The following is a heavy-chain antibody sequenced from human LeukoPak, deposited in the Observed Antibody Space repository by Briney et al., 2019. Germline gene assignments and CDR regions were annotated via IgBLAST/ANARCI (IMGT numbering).Heavy chain of an antibody. Sequence: PGGSLGLSCAASGFSISGYWMHWVRQAPGKGLVWVSRINSDGSSTNYADSMKGRFTISRDNAKNTVYLQLNSLRAEDTAFYYCATGASAIYSSGVVFDYWGQGTLVTVSS. D-gene: IGHD6-19*01. J-gene: IGHJ4*02. CDR2: INSDGSST. CDR3: ATGASAIYSSGVVFDY. CDR1: GFSISGYW. V-gene: IGHV3-74*01.